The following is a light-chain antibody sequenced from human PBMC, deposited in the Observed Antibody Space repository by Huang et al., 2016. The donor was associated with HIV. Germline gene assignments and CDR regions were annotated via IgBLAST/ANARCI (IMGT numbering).Light chain of an antibody. Sequence: DIQMTQSPASLSASTGIRVTLTCRASQDIANFVAWFQQKPGKVPKLLIYAASALRSGVPSRFSGRGSGTDFTLTITNFQAEDVATYYCQRYDSAPRAFGQGTKVDLK. CDR1: QDIANF. V-gene: IGKV1-27*01. J-gene: IGKJ1*01. CDR2: AAS. CDR3: QRYDSAPRA.